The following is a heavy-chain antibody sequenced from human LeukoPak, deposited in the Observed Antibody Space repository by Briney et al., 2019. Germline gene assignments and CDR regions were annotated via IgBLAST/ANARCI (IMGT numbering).Heavy chain of an antibody. CDR1: GFIFSSYW. CDR3: VRWAVDAGMDY. J-gene: IGHJ4*02. Sequence: GGSLRLSCEASGFIFSSYWMGWVRQVPGKGLEWVSNIQPDGSETSYVDSVKGRFTISRDNAKKSMFLQMNSLRVEETAVYKCVRWAVDAGMDYWGQGTPVTVSS. D-gene: IGHD6-13*01. V-gene: IGHV3-7*01. CDR2: IQPDGSET.